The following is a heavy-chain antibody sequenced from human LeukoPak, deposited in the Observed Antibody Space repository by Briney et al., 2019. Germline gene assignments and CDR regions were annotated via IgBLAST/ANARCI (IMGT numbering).Heavy chain of an antibody. CDR3: AKAYGGKSAEYFQH. Sequence: GRSLRLSCAASGFTFSSYDMHWVRQAPGKGLEWVAVISYDGSKKYYADSVKSRFTISRDNSKNTLYVQMNSLRAEDTAVYYCAKAYGGKSAEYFQHWGQGTLVTVSS. V-gene: IGHV3-30*18. J-gene: IGHJ1*01. CDR2: ISYDGSKK. CDR1: GFTFSSYD. D-gene: IGHD4-23*01.